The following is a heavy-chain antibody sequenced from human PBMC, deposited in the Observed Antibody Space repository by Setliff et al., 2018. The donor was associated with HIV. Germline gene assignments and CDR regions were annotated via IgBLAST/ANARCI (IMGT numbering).Heavy chain of an antibody. D-gene: IGHD5-12*01. CDR2: INHSGST. V-gene: IGHV4-34*01. CDR3: ASRNLEMATITSYFDY. J-gene: IGHJ4*02. Sequence: SETLSLTCAVYGGSFSGYYWTWIRQPPGKGLEWIGEINHSGSTNYNPSLKSRVTISVDKSKNQFSLNLSSVTAADTAVYYCASRNLEMATITSYFDYWGQGTLVTVSS. CDR1: GGSFSGYY.